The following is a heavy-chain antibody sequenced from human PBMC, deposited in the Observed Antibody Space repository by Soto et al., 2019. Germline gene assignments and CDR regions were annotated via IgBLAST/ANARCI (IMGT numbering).Heavy chain of an antibody. CDR2: ITASNGNA. CDR1: GGTFYTYT. V-gene: IGHV1-18*01. D-gene: IGHD2-2*01. Sequence: ASVKVSCKASGGTFYTYTFTWVRQAPGQGLEWMGWITASNGNANYAREIQGRLTLTRDTSTNTASMELRSLRSDDTAVYYCARGASCSSTSCYDNFHYGLAVWGQGTTVTVSS. J-gene: IGHJ6*02. CDR3: ARGASCSSTSCYDNFHYGLAV.